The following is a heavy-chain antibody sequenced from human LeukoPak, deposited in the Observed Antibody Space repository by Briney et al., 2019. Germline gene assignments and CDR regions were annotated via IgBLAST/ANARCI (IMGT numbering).Heavy chain of an antibody. CDR2: IYYSGDT. V-gene: IGHV4-59*12. D-gene: IGHD3-22*01. CDR3: ASLTMIVVP. CDR1: GGSIRSYY. J-gene: IGHJ4*02. Sequence: SETLSLTCTVSGGSIRSYYWSWIRQPPGKGLEWIGYIYYSGDTNYNPSLKSRVTISVDTSKNQFSLKLSSVTAADTAVYYCASLTMIVVPWGQGTLVTVSS.